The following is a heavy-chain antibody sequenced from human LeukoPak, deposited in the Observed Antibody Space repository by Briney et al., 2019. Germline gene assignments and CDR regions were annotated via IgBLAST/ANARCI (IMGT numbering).Heavy chain of an antibody. V-gene: IGHV3-30-3*01. CDR3: ARVGYSSGWYFDY. Sequence: GGSLRLSCAASGFTFSSYAMHWVRQAPGKGLEWVAVISYDGSNKYYADSVKGRFTISRDNSKNTLYLQMNSLRAEDTAVYYCARVGYSSGWYFDYWGREPWSPSPQ. J-gene: IGHJ4*02. CDR1: GFTFSSYA. CDR2: ISYDGSNK. D-gene: IGHD6-19*01.